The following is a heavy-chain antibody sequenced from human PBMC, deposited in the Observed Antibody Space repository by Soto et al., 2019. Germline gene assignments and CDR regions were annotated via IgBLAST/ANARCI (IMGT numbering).Heavy chain of an antibody. J-gene: IGHJ4*02. CDR2: ISYDGSNK. CDR1: GFTFSSYG. V-gene: IGHV3-30*03. Sequence: QVQLVESGGGVVQPGRSLRLSCAASGFTFSSYGMHWVRQAPGKGLEWVAVISYDGSNKYYADSVKGRFTISRDNSKNTLYLQMNSLIAEDTAVYYCAIGGGIYYDFWSGVNDYWGQGTLVTVSS. D-gene: IGHD3-3*01. CDR3: AIGGGIYYDFWSGVNDY.